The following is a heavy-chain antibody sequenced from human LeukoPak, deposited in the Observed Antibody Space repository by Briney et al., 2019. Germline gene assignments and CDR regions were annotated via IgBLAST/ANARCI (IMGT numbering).Heavy chain of an antibody. J-gene: IGHJ6*03. CDR1: GFTFSDYY. D-gene: IGHD5-18*01. CDR2: ISSSGSTI. CDR3: AKYSYAPYCYYYMDV. V-gene: IGHV3-11*01. Sequence: GGSLRLSCAASGFTFSDYYMSWIRQAPGKGLEWVSYISSSGSTIYYADSVKGRFTISRDNAKNSLYLQMNSLRAEDTAVYYCAKYSYAPYCYYYMDVWGKGTTVTVSS.